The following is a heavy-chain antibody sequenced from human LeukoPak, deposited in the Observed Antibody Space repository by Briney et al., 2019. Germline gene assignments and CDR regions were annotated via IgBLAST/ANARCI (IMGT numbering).Heavy chain of an antibody. V-gene: IGHV1-46*01. CDR2: INPTGGQT. Sequence: ASVKVSCKASGYTFTGYYMHWVRQAPGQGLEWMGRINPTGGQTTHARKFKDRVVMTRDMSTSTIYMELTSLRSDDTAIYYCANYGTAREFAYWGQGTLVTVSP. CDR1: GYTFTGYY. CDR3: ANYGTAREFAY. D-gene: IGHD3-16*01. J-gene: IGHJ4*02.